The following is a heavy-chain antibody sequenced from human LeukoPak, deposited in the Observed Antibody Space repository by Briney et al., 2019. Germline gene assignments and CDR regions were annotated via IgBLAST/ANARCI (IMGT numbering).Heavy chain of an antibody. Sequence: SETLSLTCSVSDGSISGGSDYWTWIRQSAGKGLEWIRRIYTTGTSYYNPSLNSRVTMSLDTSKNQFSLHLRSVTAADTAVYYCARVRCSGGSCYPYWFDPWGQGTLVTVSS. CDR1: DGSISGGSDY. J-gene: IGHJ5*02. D-gene: IGHD2-15*01. V-gene: IGHV4-61*02. CDR2: IYTTGTS. CDR3: ARVRCSGGSCYPYWFDP.